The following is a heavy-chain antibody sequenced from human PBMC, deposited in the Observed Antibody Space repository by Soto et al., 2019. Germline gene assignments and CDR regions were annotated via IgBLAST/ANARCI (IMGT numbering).Heavy chain of an antibody. Sequence: GGSLRLSCAASGFTFGSHWMSWVRQAPGKGLEWMANIKHDGSEEYYVDSVKGRFTISRDNAKSSLYLQMSSLRVEDTAIYYCARDHGGGFDHWGQGNLVTVSS. V-gene: IGHV3-7*01. J-gene: IGHJ4*02. CDR2: IKHDGSEE. CDR1: GFTFGSHW. D-gene: IGHD2-15*01. CDR3: ARDHGGGFDH.